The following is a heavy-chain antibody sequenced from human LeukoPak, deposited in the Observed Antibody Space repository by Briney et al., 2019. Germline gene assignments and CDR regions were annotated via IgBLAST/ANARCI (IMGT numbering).Heavy chain of an antibody. CDR3: ARARYTNSWYAVDI. CDR2: IYHTGSN. V-gene: IGHV4-59*08. CDR1: SGSVSSYY. J-gene: IGHJ3*02. D-gene: IGHD6-13*01. Sequence: SETLSLTCLVSSGSVSSYYWTWIRQPPGKGLEWIGYIYHTGSNNYSPSLKSRVTMYVDTSKNQLSLKLSSVTAADTTMYYCARARYTNSWYAVDIWGQGTMVTVSS.